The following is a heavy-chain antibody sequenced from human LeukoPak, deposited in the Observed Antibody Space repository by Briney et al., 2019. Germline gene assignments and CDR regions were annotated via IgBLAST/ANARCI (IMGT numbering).Heavy chain of an antibody. CDR2: INPNSGGT. Sequence: ASVKVSCKASGYTFTGYYMHWVRQAPGQGLEWMGWINPNSGGTNYAQKLQGRVTMTTDTSTSTAYMELRSLRSDDTAVYYCATSYDYVWGSYRYSDYWGQGTLVTVSS. J-gene: IGHJ4*02. D-gene: IGHD3-16*02. CDR3: ATSYDYVWGSYRYSDY. V-gene: IGHV1-2*02. CDR1: GYTFTGYY.